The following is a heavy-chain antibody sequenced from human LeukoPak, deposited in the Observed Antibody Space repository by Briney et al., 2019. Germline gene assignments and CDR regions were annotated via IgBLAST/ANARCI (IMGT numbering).Heavy chain of an antibody. CDR3: ARGSSGHLDAFDI. J-gene: IGHJ3*02. V-gene: IGHV3-13*01. CDR2: IGYAGDT. Sequence: GGSLRPSCAASGFTFNDYDMHWVRQGTGKGLEWVSVIGYAGDTDYSVSVKGRFTISREVAKKSLYLQMNSLRAGDTAVYYCARGSSGHLDAFDIWGQGTVVTVSS. D-gene: IGHD2-15*01. CDR1: GFTFNDYD.